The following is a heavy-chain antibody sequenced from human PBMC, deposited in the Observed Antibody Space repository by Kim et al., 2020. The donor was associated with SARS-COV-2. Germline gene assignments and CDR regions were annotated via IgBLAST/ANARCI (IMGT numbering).Heavy chain of an antibody. V-gene: IGHV4-39*01. D-gene: IGHD6-13*01. CDR3: AVASAGTGRYYYYGMDV. CDR1: GGSITSSSYY. CDR2: IYYSGST. J-gene: IGHJ6*02. Sequence: SETLSLTCTVSGGSITSSSYYWGWIRQPPGKGLEWIGSIYYSGSTYYNPSLKSRVTKSVDTSKNQFSLKLSSVTAADTAVYYCAVASAGTGRYYYYGMDVWGQGTTVTVSS.